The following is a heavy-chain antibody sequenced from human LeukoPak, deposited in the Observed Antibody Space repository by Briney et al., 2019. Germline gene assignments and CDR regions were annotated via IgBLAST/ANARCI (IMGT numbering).Heavy chain of an antibody. J-gene: IGHJ4*02. V-gene: IGHV3-48*03. CDR2: ISSSGSTI. CDR3: AKGQQLVPGDY. Sequence: GGSLRLSCAASGFTFSSYEMNWVRQAPGKGLEWVSYISSSGSTIYYADSVKGRFTISRDNAKNSLYLQMNSLRAEDTAVYYCAKGQQLVPGDYWGQGTLVTVSS. D-gene: IGHD6-13*01. CDR1: GFTFSSYE.